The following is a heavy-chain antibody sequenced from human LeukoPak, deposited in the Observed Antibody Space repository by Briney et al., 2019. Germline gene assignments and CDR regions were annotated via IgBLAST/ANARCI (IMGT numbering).Heavy chain of an antibody. CDR3: ARDKTYYYGSGSYYDY. V-gene: IGHV1-2*02. J-gene: IGHJ4*02. CDR1: GYTFTGYY. CDR2: INPNSGGT. D-gene: IGHD3-10*01. Sequence: ASVKVSCKVSGYTFTGYYMHWVRQAPGQGLEWMGWINPNSGGTNYAQKFQGRVTMTRDTSISTAYMELSRLRSDDTAVYYCARDKTYYYGSGSYYDYWGQGTLVTVSS.